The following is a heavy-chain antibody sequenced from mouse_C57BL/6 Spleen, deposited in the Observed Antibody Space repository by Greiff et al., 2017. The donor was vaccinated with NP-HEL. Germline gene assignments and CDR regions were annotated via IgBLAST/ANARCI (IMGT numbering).Heavy chain of an antibody. V-gene: IGHV1-15*01. J-gene: IGHJ1*03. CDR2: IDPETGGT. CDR1: GYTFTDYE. CDR3: TRSSNYVWYFDV. Sequence: QVQLKESGAELVRPGASVTLSCKASGYTFTDYEMHWVKQTPVHGLEWIGAIDPETGGTAYNQKFKGKAILTADKSSSTAYMELRSLTSEDSAVYYCTRSSNYVWYFDVWGTGTTVTVSS. D-gene: IGHD2-5*01.